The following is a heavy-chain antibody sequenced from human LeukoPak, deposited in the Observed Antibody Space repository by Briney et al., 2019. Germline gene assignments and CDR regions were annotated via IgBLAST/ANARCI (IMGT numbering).Heavy chain of an antibody. CDR2: IFHSGSS. CDR3: AREPYGSGSYGYYFHGMDV. CDR1: GGSISSRNW. D-gene: IGHD3-10*01. J-gene: IGHJ6*02. V-gene: IGHV4-4*02. Sequence: PSETLSLTCAVSGGSISSRNWWSWVRQPPGKGLEWIGDIFHSGSSNYNPSLKSRVTISVDKSKNQVSLKLRSVTAADTAIYYCAREPYGSGSYGYYFHGMDVWGQGTKVTVSS.